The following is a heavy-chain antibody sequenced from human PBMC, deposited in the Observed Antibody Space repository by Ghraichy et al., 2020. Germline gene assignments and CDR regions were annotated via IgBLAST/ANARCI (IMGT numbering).Heavy chain of an antibody. CDR1: GFSFSSYS. CDR2: ITSSGRSI. CDR3: ARGSRGVRFYYYDGMDV. J-gene: IGHJ6*02. D-gene: IGHD3-16*01. Sequence: GGSLRLSCVGSGFSFSSYSMNWVRQSPGKGLEWVSYITSSGRSIFYADSVKGRFTISRDNAKNSLSLQMNRLRDEDTAVYYCARGSRGVRFYYYDGMDVWGQGTTVTVSS. V-gene: IGHV3-48*02.